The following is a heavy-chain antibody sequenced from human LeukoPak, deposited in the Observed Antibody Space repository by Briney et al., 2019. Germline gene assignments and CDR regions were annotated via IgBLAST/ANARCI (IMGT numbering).Heavy chain of an antibody. Sequence: GASVKVSCKASGYTFTSYYMHWVRQAPGQGLEWMGIINPSGGSTSYAQKFQGRVTMTRDTSTSTVYMELSSLRSEDTAVYYCARDLGFYDSSGYVYYYGMDVWGQGTTVTVSS. CDR1: GYTFTSYY. J-gene: IGHJ6*02. CDR3: ARDLGFYDSSGYVYYYGMDV. V-gene: IGHV1-46*01. D-gene: IGHD3-22*01. CDR2: INPSGGST.